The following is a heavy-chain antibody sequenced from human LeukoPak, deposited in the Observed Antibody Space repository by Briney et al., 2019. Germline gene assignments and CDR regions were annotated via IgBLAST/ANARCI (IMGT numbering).Heavy chain of an antibody. V-gene: IGHV1-2*02. CDR1: GYTFTGYY. CDR2: INPNSGDT. J-gene: IGHJ6*02. CDR3: ARVPLDDYYYGMDV. Sequence: ASVKVSCKASGYTFTGYYMYWMRQAPGQGLEWMGWINPNSGDTNYAQKFQGRVTMTSDTSISTAYMELTRLRSDDTAMYYCARVPLDDYYYGMDVWGQGTTVTVSS.